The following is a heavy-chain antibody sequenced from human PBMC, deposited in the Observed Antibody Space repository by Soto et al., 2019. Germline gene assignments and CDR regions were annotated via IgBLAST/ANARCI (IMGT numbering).Heavy chain of an antibody. D-gene: IGHD3-16*01. J-gene: IGHJ6*02. CDR2: FDPEDGET. V-gene: IGHV1-24*01. CDR3: ATGLPDPSFCYGMGV. Sequence: GAVLKVYCKVSGYTMTEVSMHWGRQATGKGLEWMGGFDPEDGETIYAQKFQGRVTMTEDTSTDTAYMELSSLRSEDTAVYYCATGLPDPSFCYGMGVWGQGTTVTVSS. CDR1: GYTMTEVS.